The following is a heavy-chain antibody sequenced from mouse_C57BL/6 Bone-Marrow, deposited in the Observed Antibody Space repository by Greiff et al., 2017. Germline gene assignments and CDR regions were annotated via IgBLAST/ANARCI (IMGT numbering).Heavy chain of an antibody. J-gene: IGHJ2*01. V-gene: IGHV1-59*01. CDR3: ANYYGSSYYVDY. CDR1: GYTFTSYW. Sequence: QVQLQQPGAELVRPGTSVKLSCTASGYTFTSYWMHWVKQRPGQGLEWIGVIDPSDSYTNYNQNFKGKATLTVDTSSSTAYMQLSSLTSEDSAVYYWANYYGSSYYVDYWGQGTTLTVSS. CDR2: IDPSDSYT. D-gene: IGHD1-1*01.